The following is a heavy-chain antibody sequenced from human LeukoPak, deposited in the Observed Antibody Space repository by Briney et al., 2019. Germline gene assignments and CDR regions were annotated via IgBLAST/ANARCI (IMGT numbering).Heavy chain of an antibody. Sequence: SVKVSCKASGGTFSSYAISWVRQAPGQRLGWMGRIIPIFGTENYAQKFQGRVTITTDESTRTAYMELSSLRSEDTAVYYCARGALYDDSSAYWGQGTLVTVSS. D-gene: IGHD3-22*01. J-gene: IGHJ4*02. CDR1: GGTFSSYA. V-gene: IGHV1-69*05. CDR2: IIPIFGTE. CDR3: ARGALYDDSSAY.